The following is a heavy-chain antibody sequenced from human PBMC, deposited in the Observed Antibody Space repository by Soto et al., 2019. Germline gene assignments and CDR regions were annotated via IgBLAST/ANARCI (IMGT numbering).Heavy chain of an antibody. Sequence: QSQTLSLTCAISGDSVSSNSAAWNWIRQSPSRGLEWLGRTYYRSKWYNDYAVSVKSRITINPDTSKNQFSLQLNSVTPEDTAVYYCARVQSENYSSGWSHFDYWGQGTLVTISS. CDR1: GDSVSSNSAA. V-gene: IGHV6-1*01. CDR2: TYYRSKWYN. CDR3: ARVQSENYSSGWSHFDY. J-gene: IGHJ4*02. D-gene: IGHD6-19*01.